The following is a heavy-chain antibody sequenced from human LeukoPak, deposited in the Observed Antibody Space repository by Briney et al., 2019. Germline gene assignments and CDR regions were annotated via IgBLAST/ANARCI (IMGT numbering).Heavy chain of an antibody. CDR1: GISVSNIY. J-gene: IGHJ4*02. CDR3: ARDLPNYYDSSGYYGMLDY. Sequence: GGSLRLSCAASGISVSNIYMTWVRQAPGKGLACVSVISDGGTTFYVDSVRGRFTISRDNAKNSLYLQMNSLRAEDTAVYYCARDLPNYYDSSGYYGMLDYWGQGTLVTVSS. V-gene: IGHV3-66*01. CDR2: ISDGGTT. D-gene: IGHD3-22*01.